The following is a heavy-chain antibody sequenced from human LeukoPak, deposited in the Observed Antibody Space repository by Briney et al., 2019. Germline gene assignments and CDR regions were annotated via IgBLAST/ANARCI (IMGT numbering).Heavy chain of an antibody. J-gene: IGHJ4*02. V-gene: IGHV3-30*18. D-gene: IGHD3-22*01. Sequence: PGGSLRLSCAASGFTFSSYGMHWVRQAPGKGLEWVAVISYDGSNKYYADSVKGRFTISRDNSKNTLYLQMNSLRAEDTAVYYCAKDPYYYDSSGYYGDYWGQGTLVTVSS. CDR2: ISYDGSNK. CDR3: AKDPYYYDSSGYYGDY. CDR1: GFTFSSYG.